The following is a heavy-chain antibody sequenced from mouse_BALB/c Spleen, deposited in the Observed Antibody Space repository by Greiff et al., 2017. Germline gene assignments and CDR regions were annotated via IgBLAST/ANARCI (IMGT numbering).Heavy chain of an antibody. J-gene: IGHJ3*01. CDR3: ELSYPGFAY. CDR1: GYTFSSYW. CDR2: ILPGSGST. Sequence: VQLQQSGAELMKPGASVKISCKATGYTFSSYWIEWVKQRPGHGLEWIGEILPGSGSTNYNEKFKGKATFTADTSSNTAYMQLSSLTSEDSAVYYCELSYPGFAYWGQGTLVTVSA. V-gene: IGHV1-9*01.